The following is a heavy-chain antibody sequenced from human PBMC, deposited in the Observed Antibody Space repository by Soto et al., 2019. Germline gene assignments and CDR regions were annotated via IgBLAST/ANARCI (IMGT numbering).Heavy chain of an antibody. Sequence: EVQLLESGGGLVQPGGSLRLSCAASGFTFSSHGMSWVRQAQGKGLEWVSAISGSGGSTYYADSVKGRITISRDNSKNTIDLHMNSLRSEDTAVYYCAKAGGKGEALFNYWGQGTLGTVSS. J-gene: IGHJ4*02. CDR2: ISGSGGST. CDR1: GFTFSSHG. D-gene: IGHD3-16*01. V-gene: IGHV3-23*01. CDR3: AKAGGKGEALFNY.